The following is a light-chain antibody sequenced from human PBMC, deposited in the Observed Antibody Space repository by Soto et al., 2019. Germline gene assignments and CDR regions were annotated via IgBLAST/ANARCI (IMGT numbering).Light chain of an antibody. CDR3: QQYNSYSRT. CDR1: QSINTW. Sequence: DIQMTQSPSTLSASVGDRVTITCRASQSINTWLAWYQQKPGKAPNLLIYRASTLESGVPSRFSGSGSGTEFTLTISSLQPDECATYYRQQYNSYSRTFGQGTKVEIK. V-gene: IGKV1-5*03. CDR2: RAS. J-gene: IGKJ1*01.